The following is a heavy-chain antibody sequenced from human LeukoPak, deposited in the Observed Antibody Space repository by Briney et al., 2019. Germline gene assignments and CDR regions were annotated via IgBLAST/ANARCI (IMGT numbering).Heavy chain of an antibody. Sequence: GGSLRLSCAASGFTFSNAWMSWVRQAPGKGLEWVAVISYDGSNKYYGDSVKGRFTISRDNSKNTLYLQMNSLRAEDTAVYYCARDGGYSGYDIAYYFDYWGQGTLVTVSS. CDR3: ARDGGYSGYDIAYYFDY. CDR2: ISYDGSNK. J-gene: IGHJ4*02. V-gene: IGHV3-30*03. CDR1: GFTFSNAW. D-gene: IGHD5-12*01.